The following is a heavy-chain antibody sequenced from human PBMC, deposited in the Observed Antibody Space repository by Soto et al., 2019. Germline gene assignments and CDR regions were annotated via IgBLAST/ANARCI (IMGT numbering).Heavy chain of an antibody. D-gene: IGHD2-2*01. CDR2: ISDTGSSH. CDR3: AKDRGGDCPDNSCYFGADY. J-gene: IGHJ4*02. V-gene: IGHV3-30*18. Sequence: PGGSLRLSCVGSGFTFSSYGRHWVRQAPGKGLECVAVISDTGSSHYYAASVEGRFTISRENSKNTLSLHMDRLRVEDTAVYYCAKDRGGDCPDNSCYFGADYWGQGTPVT. CDR1: GFTFSSYG.